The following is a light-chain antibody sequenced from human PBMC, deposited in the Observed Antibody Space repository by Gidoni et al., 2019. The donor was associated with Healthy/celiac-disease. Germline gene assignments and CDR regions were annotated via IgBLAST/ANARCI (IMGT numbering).Light chain of an antibody. CDR3: AAWDDSLMGVV. CDR1: SSNIGSNT. Sequence: QSVLTQPPSASGTPGQRVTISCSGSSSNIGSNTVNWYQQLPGTAPKLPIYSNNQRPSGVPDRFSGSKSGTSASLAISGLQSEDEADYYCAAWDDSLMGVVFGGGTKLTVL. V-gene: IGLV1-44*01. CDR2: SNN. J-gene: IGLJ3*02.